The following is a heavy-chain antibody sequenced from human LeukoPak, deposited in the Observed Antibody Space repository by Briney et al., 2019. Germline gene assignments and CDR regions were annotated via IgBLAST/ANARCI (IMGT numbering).Heavy chain of an antibody. J-gene: IGHJ6*04. CDR3: ARGEATIFGVVDV. CDR1: GFTVSSNY. V-gene: IGHV3-53*05. CDR2: IYSGGST. D-gene: IGHD3-3*01. Sequence: GGSLRLSCIASGFTVSSNYMTWVRQAPGKGLEWVSIIYSGGSTYYADSVKGRFTISRDNSKNTLYLQMSSLRSEDTAVYYCARGEATIFGVVDVWGKGTTVTVSS.